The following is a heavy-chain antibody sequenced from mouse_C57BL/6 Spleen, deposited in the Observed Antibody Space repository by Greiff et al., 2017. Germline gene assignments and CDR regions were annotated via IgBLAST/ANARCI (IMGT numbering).Heavy chain of an antibody. D-gene: IGHD2-1*01. CDR1: GFNFKDDY. V-gene: IGHV14-4*01. J-gene: IGHJ3*01. CDR2: IDPENGDT. CDR3: TTEGLYYGNPWFAY. Sequence: VQLKQSGAELVRPGASVKLSCTASGFNFKDDYMHWVKQRPEQGLEWIGWIDPENGDTEYATKFQGKATITADTSSNTAYLQLSSLTSEDTAVYYCTTEGLYYGNPWFAYWGKGTLVTVSA.